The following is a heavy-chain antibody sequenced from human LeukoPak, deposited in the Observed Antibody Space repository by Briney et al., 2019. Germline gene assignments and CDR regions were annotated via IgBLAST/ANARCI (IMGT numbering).Heavy chain of an antibody. Sequence: PSGTPSLTCTVSGGSISSYYWSWVRQPPGKGLEWIGYIYYSGSTNYNPSLKSRVTISVDTSKNQFSLKLSSVTAADTAVYYCARNSPFRSGYFDYWGQGTLVTVSS. CDR3: ARNSPFRSGYFDY. CDR1: GGSISSYY. CDR2: IYYSGST. V-gene: IGHV4-59*08. J-gene: IGHJ4*02. D-gene: IGHD3-3*01.